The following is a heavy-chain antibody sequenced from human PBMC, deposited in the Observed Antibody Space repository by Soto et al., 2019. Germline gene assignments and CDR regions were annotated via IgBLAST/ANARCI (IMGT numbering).Heavy chain of an antibody. D-gene: IGHD3-22*01. J-gene: IGHJ1*01. CDR2: IKSDGSEM. CDR1: GFTFSSYW. V-gene: IGHV3-7*03. CDR3: ARDLGVVITAEYFQH. Sequence: GGSLRLSCVASGFTFSSYWMSWVRQAPGKGLEWVANIKSDGSEMYYVDSVKGRFTISRDNARKSLYLQMNSLRVEDTAPYYCARDLGVVITAEYFQHWGQGTLVTVYS.